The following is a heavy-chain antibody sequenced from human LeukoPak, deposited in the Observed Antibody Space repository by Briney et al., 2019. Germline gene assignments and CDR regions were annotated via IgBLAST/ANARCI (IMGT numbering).Heavy chain of an antibody. Sequence: QPGGSLRLSCAASGFVFSDYWMHWVRQAPGKGLVWVSRIKGDGSETTYADSVEGRFTISRDNSKNIVYLQMNRLRADDTAVYYCARGRRWGGGSGNEWGQGILVTVSS. V-gene: IGHV3-74*01. CDR2: IKGDGSET. CDR3: ARGRRWGGGSGNE. J-gene: IGHJ4*02. CDR1: GFVFSDYW. D-gene: IGHD3-16*01.